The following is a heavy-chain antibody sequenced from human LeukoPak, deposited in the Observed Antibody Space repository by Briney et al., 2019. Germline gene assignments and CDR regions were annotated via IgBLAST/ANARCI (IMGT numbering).Heavy chain of an antibody. CDR1: GFTFSSYE. CDR2: ISSSGSTM. Sequence: GGSLRLSCAASGFTFSSYEMNWVRQAPGKGLEWVSYISSSGSTMYYADSVKGRFTISRDNAKNSLYLQMNSLRAEDTAVYYCARENYMDVWGKGTTVTVSS. D-gene: IGHD1-26*01. V-gene: IGHV3-48*03. CDR3: ARENYMDV. J-gene: IGHJ6*03.